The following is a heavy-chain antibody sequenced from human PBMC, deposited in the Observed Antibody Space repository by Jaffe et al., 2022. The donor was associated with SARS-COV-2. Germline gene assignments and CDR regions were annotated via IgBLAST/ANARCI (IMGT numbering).Heavy chain of an antibody. CDR1: GFTFSTFG. J-gene: IGHJ6*02. D-gene: IGHD4-4*01. CDR2: IWYDGSKT. CDR3: ARENSKYGLDV. Sequence: QEQLVESGGGVVQPGRSLRLSCVASGFTFSTFGMHWVRQAPGKGLEWVAIIWYDGSKTLYADSVKGRFTISRDNSKNTVYLQMSSLRAEDTAIYSCARENSKYGLDVWGQGTTVTVSS. V-gene: IGHV3-33*01.